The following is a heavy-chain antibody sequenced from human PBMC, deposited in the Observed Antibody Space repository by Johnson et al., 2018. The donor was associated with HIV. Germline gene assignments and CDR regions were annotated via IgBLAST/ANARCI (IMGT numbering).Heavy chain of an antibody. CDR3: ARGPTYYYDSSGYWSDAFDI. J-gene: IGHJ3*02. CDR1: GFTFSSFA. CDR2: ISSSGSTI. Sequence: VQLVESWGGVVQPGRSLRLSCTVSGFTFSSFAMHWVRQAPGKGLEWISYISSSGSTIYYTDSVKGRFTISRDNAKKSLYLQMNSLRAEDTAVYYCARGPTYYYDSSGYWSDAFDIWGQGTMVTVSS. D-gene: IGHD3-22*01. V-gene: IGHV3-48*04.